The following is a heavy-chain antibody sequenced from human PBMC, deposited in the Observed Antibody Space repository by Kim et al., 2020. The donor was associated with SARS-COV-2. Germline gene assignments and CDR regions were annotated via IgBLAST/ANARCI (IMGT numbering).Heavy chain of an antibody. CDR2: IYYSGST. Sequence: SETLSLTCTVSGGSISSGDYYWSWIRQPPGKGLEWIGYIYYSGSTYYNPSLKSRVTISVDTSKNQFSLKLSSVTAADTAVYYCGRDGGDYLAFDYWGQGTLVTVSS. D-gene: IGHD4-17*01. V-gene: IGHV4-30-4*01. CDR3: GRDGGDYLAFDY. J-gene: IGHJ4*02. CDR1: GGSISSGDYY.